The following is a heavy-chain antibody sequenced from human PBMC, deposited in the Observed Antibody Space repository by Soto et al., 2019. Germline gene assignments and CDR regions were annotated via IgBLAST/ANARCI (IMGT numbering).Heavy chain of an antibody. CDR3: AKDGAGFGRYYYYGMDV. CDR1: GFTFSSYC. J-gene: IGHJ6*02. Sequence: HPGGSLRLSSADTGFTFSSYCMHWVRQAPGKGQEWVAVIPYDGSNKYYADSVKGRFTISRDNSKNTMYLQMNSLRAEDTAVYYCAKDGAGFGRYYYYGMDVWGQGAPVTVSS. V-gene: IGHV3-30*18. D-gene: IGHD3-3*01. CDR2: IPYDGSNK.